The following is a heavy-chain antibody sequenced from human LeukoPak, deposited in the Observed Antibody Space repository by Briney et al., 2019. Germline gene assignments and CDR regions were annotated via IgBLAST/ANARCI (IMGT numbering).Heavy chain of an antibody. Sequence: SETLSLTCTVSGGSISSGSYYWSWIRQPPGKGLEWIGYIYHSGSTYYNPSLKSRVTISVDRSKNQFSLKLSSVTAADTAVYYCARESPMCEYNSSCHEDYWGQGTLVTVSS. CDR1: GGSISSGSYY. CDR2: IYHSGST. J-gene: IGHJ4*02. V-gene: IGHV4-30-2*01. CDR3: ARESPMCEYNSSCHEDY. D-gene: IGHD6-13*01.